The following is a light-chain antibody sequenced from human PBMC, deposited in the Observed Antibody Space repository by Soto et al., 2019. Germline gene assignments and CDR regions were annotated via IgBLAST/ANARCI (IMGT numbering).Light chain of an antibody. J-gene: IGKJ1*01. CDR1: QSVSSN. V-gene: IGKV3-15*01. CDR2: GAS. Sequence: MTPLPVPLPVSPRDRATLSCRASQSVSSNLAWYQQKPGQAPRLLIYGASTRATGIPARFSGSGSGTEFTLTISSLQSEDFAVYYCQQYNNWPRTFGQGTKVDIK. CDR3: QQYNNWPRT.